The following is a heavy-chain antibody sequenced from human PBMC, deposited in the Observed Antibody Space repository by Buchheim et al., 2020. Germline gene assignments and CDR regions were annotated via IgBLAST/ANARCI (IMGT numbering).Heavy chain of an antibody. CDR2: INPSGGST. CDR3: ARDPDYCCGDCYSNYFDY. V-gene: IGHV1-46*01. D-gene: IGHD2-21*02. CDR1: GYTFTSYY. Sequence: VKKPGASVKVSCKASGYTFTSYYMHWVRQAPGQGLEWMGIINPSGGSTSCAQKFQGRVTMTRDTSTSTVVMELCSLRSEDTAVNSGARDPDYCCGDCYSNYFDYWGQGTL. J-gene: IGHJ4*02.